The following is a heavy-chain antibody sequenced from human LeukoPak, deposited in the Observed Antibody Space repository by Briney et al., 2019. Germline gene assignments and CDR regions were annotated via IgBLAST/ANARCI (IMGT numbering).Heavy chain of an antibody. Sequence: PGGSLRLSCAASGFTFNSYSMNWVRQDPGKGLEWVSSISISNGYIYYADSVKGRFTISRDNAKNSLYLQMNSLRAEDTAVYYCARAPHNDAFDIWGQGTMVTVSS. CDR3: ARAPHNDAFDI. V-gene: IGHV3-21*01. CDR1: GFTFNSYS. CDR2: ISISNGYI. J-gene: IGHJ3*02.